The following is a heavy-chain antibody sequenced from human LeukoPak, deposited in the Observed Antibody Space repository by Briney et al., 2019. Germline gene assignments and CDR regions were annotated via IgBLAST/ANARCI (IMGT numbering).Heavy chain of an antibody. Sequence: SGTLSLTCTVSGGSLSNGSYYWSWIRQPAGKGLEWIGRIYTSGSTNYHPSLKSRVTISVDTSKNQFSLKLSSVTAADTAVYYCARGRDYYDSSGYYLPYHDAFDIWGQGTMVTVSS. D-gene: IGHD3-22*01. CDR1: GGSLSNGSYY. CDR2: IYTSGST. CDR3: ARGRDYYDSSGYYLPYHDAFDI. V-gene: IGHV4-61*02. J-gene: IGHJ3*02.